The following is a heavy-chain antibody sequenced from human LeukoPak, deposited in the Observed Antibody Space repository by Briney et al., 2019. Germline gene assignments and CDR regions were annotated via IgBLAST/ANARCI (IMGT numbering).Heavy chain of an antibody. Sequence: GRSLRLSCVASGFTFDDYGMFWVRQTPGKGLEWVSGISWNSGIIVYADSVKGRFTISRDNAKNSLFLQMNSLRVEDTALYYCAKDRFFCDSGSKAAWGQGTLVTVSS. CDR1: GFTFDDYG. CDR3: AKDRFFCDSGSKAA. D-gene: IGHD2-15*01. CDR2: ISWNSGII. V-gene: IGHV3-9*01. J-gene: IGHJ5*02.